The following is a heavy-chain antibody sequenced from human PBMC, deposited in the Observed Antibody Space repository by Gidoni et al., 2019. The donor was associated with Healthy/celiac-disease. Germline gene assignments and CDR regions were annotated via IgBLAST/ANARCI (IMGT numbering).Heavy chain of an antibody. CDR1: GGSISSYY. D-gene: IGHD4-17*01. CDR2: IYYSGST. V-gene: IGHV4-59*01. CDR3: ATSTHYGDPPPGFDY. Sequence: QVQLQESGLGLVKPSETLSLTCTVSGGSISSYYWSWIRQPPGKGLEWIGYIYYSGSTNYNPSLKSRVTISVDTSKNQFSLKLSSVTAADTAVYYCATSTHYGDPPPGFDYWGQGTLVTVSS. J-gene: IGHJ4*02.